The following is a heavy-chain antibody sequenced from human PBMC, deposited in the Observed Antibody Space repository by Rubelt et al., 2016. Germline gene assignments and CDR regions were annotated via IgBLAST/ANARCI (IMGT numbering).Heavy chain of an antibody. CDR2: INHSGST. CDR1: SGSISIYY. Sequence: VQLQESGPGLVKPSETLSLTCTVSSGSISIYYWSWIRQPPGKGLEWIGEINHSGSTNYNPSLKSRVTISVDTSKNQFSLKLSSVTAADTAVYYCARGNYYYGMDVWGQGTTVTVSS. J-gene: IGHJ6*02. CDR3: ARGNYYYGMDV. V-gene: IGHV4-34*01.